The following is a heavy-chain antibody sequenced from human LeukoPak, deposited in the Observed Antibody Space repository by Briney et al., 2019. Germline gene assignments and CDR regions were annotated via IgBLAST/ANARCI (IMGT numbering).Heavy chain of an antibody. J-gene: IGHJ3*02. D-gene: IGHD3-22*01. V-gene: IGHV4-34*01. CDR1: GGSFSGYY. Sequence: SETLSLTCAVYGGSFSGYYWSWIRQPPGKGLEWIGEINHSGSTNYNPSLKSRVTISVDTSKNQFSLKLSSVTAADTAVYYCATRQRITMIPTAGDAFDIWGQGTMVTVSS. CDR2: INHSGST. CDR3: ATRQRITMIPTAGDAFDI.